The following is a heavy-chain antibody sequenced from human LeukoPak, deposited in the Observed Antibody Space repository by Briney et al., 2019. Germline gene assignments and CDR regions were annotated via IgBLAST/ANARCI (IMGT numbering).Heavy chain of an antibody. CDR2: IYSGGDT. CDR3: ATRDRNNGVDY. Sequence: GGSLRLSCAVSEFTVYNSYMSWVRQAPGKGLEWVSIIYSGGDTFYVDSVKGRFTISRDKSKNTVYLQMNSLRAKDTAVYYCATRDRNNGVDYWGQGTQVTVSS. CDR1: EFTVYNSY. D-gene: IGHD2-8*01. J-gene: IGHJ4*02. V-gene: IGHV3-53*01.